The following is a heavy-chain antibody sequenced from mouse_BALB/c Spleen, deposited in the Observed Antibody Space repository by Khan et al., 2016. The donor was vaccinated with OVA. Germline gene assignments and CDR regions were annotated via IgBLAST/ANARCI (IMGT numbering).Heavy chain of an antibody. J-gene: IGHJ2*01. D-gene: IGHD1-1*01. CDR1: GYTFINYW. CDR2: INPSTGST. Sequence: VELVESGAELAKPGASVKMSCQASGYTFINYWILWVKQRPGQGLEWIGYINPSTGSTEYNQNFKDKATLTADKSSSTAYMQLSSLTSEDSAVYYCARRGLRWDFDYGGQGTTLTVSS. V-gene: IGHV1-7*01. CDR3: ARRGLRWDFDY.